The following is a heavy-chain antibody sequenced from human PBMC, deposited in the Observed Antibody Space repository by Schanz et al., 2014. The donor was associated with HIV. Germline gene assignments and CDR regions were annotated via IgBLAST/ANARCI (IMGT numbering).Heavy chain of an antibody. J-gene: IGHJ6*02. Sequence: VQLVESGGGLVQPGRSLRLSCVASGFTFTNYGMHWVRQAPGKGLEWVAVIWYNGDKTFYGDSVKGRFTISRDNSKNTLYLQMDSLRAEDTAVYYCAREHLYSQDYYYGMDVWGLGTTVTVSS. CDR3: AREHLYSQDYYYGMDV. CDR1: GFTFTNYG. D-gene: IGHD5-12*01. V-gene: IGHV3-33*01. CDR2: IWYNGDKT.